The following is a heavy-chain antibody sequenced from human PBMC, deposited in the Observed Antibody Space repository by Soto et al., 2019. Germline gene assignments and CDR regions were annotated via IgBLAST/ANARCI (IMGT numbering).Heavy chain of an antibody. CDR2: ISYDGTNK. Sequence: QMQLVESGGGVVQPGRSLRLSCAASGFTFSTYAMHWVRQAPGKGLEWVALISYDGTNKYYPDSVKGRFTISRDNSKNTLYLQMNSLRPEDTAVYYCARTRARIAVAGTPYYYYGMDVWGQGTTVTVSS. J-gene: IGHJ6*02. V-gene: IGHV3-30-3*01. D-gene: IGHD6-19*01. CDR1: GFTFSTYA. CDR3: ARTRARIAVAGTPYYYYGMDV.